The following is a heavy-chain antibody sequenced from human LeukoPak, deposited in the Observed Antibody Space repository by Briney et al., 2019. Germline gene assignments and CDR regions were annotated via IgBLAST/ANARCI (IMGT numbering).Heavy chain of an antibody. CDR2: IKQDETEK. V-gene: IGHV3-7*03. J-gene: IGHJ3*02. CDR1: GFTFSNFW. Sequence: GESLRLSCTASGFTFSNFWMGWVRQAPGKGLEWVANIKQDETEKFYLGSVKGRFTFSRDNAKNSLYLQMNSLRVEDTALYYCATWRLRGAFDIWGQGTMVTVSS. CDR3: ATWRLRGAFDI. D-gene: IGHD5-12*01.